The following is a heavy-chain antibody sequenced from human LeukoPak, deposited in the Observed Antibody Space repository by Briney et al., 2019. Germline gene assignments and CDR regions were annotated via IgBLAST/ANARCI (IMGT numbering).Heavy chain of an antibody. V-gene: IGHV1-18*01. Sequence: GASVTLSCTASGYTFTSYGTSWVRQTPGEGLEWMGWICSYDDNTNYAQTLQGTVIMTTDTPTGAAYMELRNLRSDDTAVYDCARDWNIAVAGQLGYWGQGTLVTVSS. CDR1: GYTFTSYG. CDR3: ARDWNIAVAGQLGY. J-gene: IGHJ4*02. D-gene: IGHD6-19*01. CDR2: ICSYDDNT.